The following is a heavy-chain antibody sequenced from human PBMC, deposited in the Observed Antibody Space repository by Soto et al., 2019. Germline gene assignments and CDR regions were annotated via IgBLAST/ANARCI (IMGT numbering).Heavy chain of an antibody. J-gene: IGHJ6*02. Sequence: QVQLVEFGGNVVQPGGSLRLSCAASGFSFSSHGMHWVRQAPGKGLEWVAHLWAGGNIRYYAYSVNGRFTISSDHSKNTLYLQMSRLGAEDTAVYYCTRDAQQLANYGMDVWGQGTTVTVSS. CDR2: LWAGGNIR. CDR1: GFSFSSHG. CDR3: TRDAQQLANYGMDV. V-gene: IGHV3-33*01. D-gene: IGHD6-13*01.